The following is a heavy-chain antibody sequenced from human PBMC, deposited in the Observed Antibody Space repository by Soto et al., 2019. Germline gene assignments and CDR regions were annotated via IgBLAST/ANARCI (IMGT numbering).Heavy chain of an antibody. CDR3: ARSVAGQDFDY. CDR2: IYYSGST. J-gene: IGHJ4*02. CDR1: GGSISSSSYY. D-gene: IGHD6-19*01. Sequence: QMQLQESGPGLVKPSETLSLTCTVSGGSISSSSYYWGWIRQPPGKGLEWIGSIYYSGSTYYNPSLKSRVTISVDTSKNQFSLKLSSVTAADTAVYYCARSVAGQDFDYWGQGTLVTVSS. V-gene: IGHV4-39*01.